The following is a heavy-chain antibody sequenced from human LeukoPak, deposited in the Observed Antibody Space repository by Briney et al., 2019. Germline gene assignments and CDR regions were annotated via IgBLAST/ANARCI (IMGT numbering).Heavy chain of an antibody. CDR2: IYTSGST. CDR1: GGSISSYY. V-gene: IGHV4-4*07. CDR3: ARDILGATTVPSGAFDI. J-gene: IGHJ3*02. Sequence: SETLSLTCTVSGGSISSYYWSWIRQPAGKGLEWIGRIYTSGSTNYNPSLKSRVTISVDKSKNQFSLKLSSVTAADTAVYYCARDILGATTVPSGAFDIWGQGTMVTVSS. D-gene: IGHD1-26*01.